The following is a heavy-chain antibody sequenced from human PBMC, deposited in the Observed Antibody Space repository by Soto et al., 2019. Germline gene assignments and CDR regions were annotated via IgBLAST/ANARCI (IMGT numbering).Heavy chain of an antibody. CDR3: ARLTSGYDLNAFDI. Sequence: SEILSLTCTVSGGSISSSSYYWGWIRQPPGKGLEWIGSIYYSGSTYYNPSLKSRVTISVDTSKNQFSLKLSSVTAADTAVYYCARLTSGYDLNAFDIWGQGTMVTVSS. V-gene: IGHV4-39*01. J-gene: IGHJ3*02. D-gene: IGHD5-12*01. CDR1: GGSISSSSYY. CDR2: IYYSGST.